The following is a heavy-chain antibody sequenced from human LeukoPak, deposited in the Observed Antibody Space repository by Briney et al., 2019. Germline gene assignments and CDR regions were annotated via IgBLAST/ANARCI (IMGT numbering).Heavy chain of an antibody. CDR1: GFTVSSNY. J-gene: IGHJ6*02. CDR2: IYSGGST. Sequence: GGSLRLSCAASGFTVSSNYMSWVRQAPGKGLEWVSVIYSGGSTYYADSVKGRFTISRDNSKNTLYLQMNSLRAEDTAVYYCARDLGRYDYGMDVWGQGTTATVSS. V-gene: IGHV3-66*01. D-gene: IGHD3-16*01. CDR3: ARDLGRYDYGMDV.